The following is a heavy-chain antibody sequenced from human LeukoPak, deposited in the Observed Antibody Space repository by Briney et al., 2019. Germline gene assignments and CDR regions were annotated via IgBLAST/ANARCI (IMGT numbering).Heavy chain of an antibody. D-gene: IGHD6-6*01. CDR2: IRYDGSNK. V-gene: IGHV3-30*02. CDR1: GFTFSSYS. Sequence: GGSLRLSCAASGFTFSSYSMHWVRQAPGKGLEWVAFIRYDGSNKYYADSVKGRFTISRDNAKNSLYLQMNSLRAEDTAVYYCARPIAARDHYFDYWGQGTLVTVSS. CDR3: ARPIAARDHYFDY. J-gene: IGHJ4*02.